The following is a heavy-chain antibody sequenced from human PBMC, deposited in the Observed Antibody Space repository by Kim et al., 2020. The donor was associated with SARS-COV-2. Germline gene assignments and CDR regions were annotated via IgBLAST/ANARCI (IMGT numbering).Heavy chain of an antibody. CDR3: ARDGIAVAGNGANDAFDI. Sequence: ASVKVSCKASGYTFTSYYMHWVRQAPGQGLEWMGIINPSGGSTSYAQKFQGRVTMTRDTSTSTVYMELSSLRSEDTAVYYCARDGIAVAGNGANDAFDIWGQGTMVTVSS. J-gene: IGHJ3*02. D-gene: IGHD6-19*01. CDR2: INPSGGST. V-gene: IGHV1-46*01. CDR1: GYTFTSYY.